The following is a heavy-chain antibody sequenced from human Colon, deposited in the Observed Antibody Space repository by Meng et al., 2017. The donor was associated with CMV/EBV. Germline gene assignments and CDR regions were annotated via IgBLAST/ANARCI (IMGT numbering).Heavy chain of an antibody. CDR3: ARAISAARRNYFGMDV. CDR2: INWNGESI. J-gene: IGHJ6*02. Sequence: ESLKISCTASGFTFHDYGMNWVRRVPGKGLEWVSGINWNGESIGYAEFVKGRFTVSSDNAGKSLYLQMNSLTAEDTASYYCARAISAARRNYFGMDVWGQGTTVTVSS. D-gene: IGHD2-2*01. CDR1: GFTFHDYG. V-gene: IGHV3-20*04.